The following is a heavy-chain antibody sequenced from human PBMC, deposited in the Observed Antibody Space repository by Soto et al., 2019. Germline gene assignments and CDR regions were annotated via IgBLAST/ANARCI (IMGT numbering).Heavy chain of an antibody. D-gene: IGHD4-17*01. Sequence: GASVKVSCEASGYTFTSYGISWVRQAPGQGLEWMGWISAYNGNTNYAQKLQGRVTMTTDTSTSTAYMELRSLRSDDTAAYYCARTVVRVNGDYVMDYWGQGTLVTVSS. CDR2: ISAYNGNT. CDR3: ARTVVRVNGDYVMDY. J-gene: IGHJ4*02. V-gene: IGHV1-18*01. CDR1: GYTFTSYG.